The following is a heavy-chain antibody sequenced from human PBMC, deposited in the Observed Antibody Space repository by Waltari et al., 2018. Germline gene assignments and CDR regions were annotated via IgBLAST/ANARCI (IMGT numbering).Heavy chain of an antibody. CDR2: INPNSGGT. D-gene: IGHD2-15*01. CDR1: GYTFTGSY. V-gene: IGHV1-2*06. CDR3: ARGNGGNNWFDP. Sequence: QVQLVQSGAEVKKPGASVKVSCQASGYTFTGSYMPRVRQAPGQGLEWMGRINPNSGGTNYAQKFQGRVTMTRDTSISTAYMELSRLRSDDTAVYYCARGNGGNNWFDPWGQGTLVTVSS. J-gene: IGHJ5*02.